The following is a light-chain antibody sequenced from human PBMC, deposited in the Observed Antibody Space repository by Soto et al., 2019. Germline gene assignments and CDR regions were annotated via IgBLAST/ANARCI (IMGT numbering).Light chain of an antibody. V-gene: IGKV3-20*01. J-gene: IGKJ1*01. CDR2: GAS. Sequence: EIVLTQSPGTLSLSPGERATLPCRASQSGSSNYLAWYQQKPGQAPRLLIYGASSRATGIPDRFSGSGSGTDFTLTIRRLEPEDFAVYYCQQYGSSYPWTFGQGTKVDVK. CDR1: QSGSSNY. CDR3: QQYGSSYPWT.